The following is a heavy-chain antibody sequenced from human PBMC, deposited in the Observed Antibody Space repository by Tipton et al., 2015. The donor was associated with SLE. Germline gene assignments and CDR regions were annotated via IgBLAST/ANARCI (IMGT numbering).Heavy chain of an antibody. J-gene: IGHJ6*01. Sequence: TLSLTCTVSGVSISSHYWGWIRQPPGKGLEWIATIHYSGTTYYNPSLKSRVTVYVDTSKNLFSLKLSSVTAADTAVYYCARDGPPNYYYYGMDVWGQGTTVTVSS. CDR1: GVSISSHY. CDR3: ARDGPPNYYYYGMDV. D-gene: IGHD2-8*01. CDR2: IHYSGTT. V-gene: IGHV4-39*01.